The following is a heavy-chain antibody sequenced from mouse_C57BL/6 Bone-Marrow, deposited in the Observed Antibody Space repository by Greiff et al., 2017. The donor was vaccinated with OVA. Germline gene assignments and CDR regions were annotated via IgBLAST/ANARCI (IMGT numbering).Heavy chain of an antibody. CDR2: IDPENGDT. CDR3: TTCYGNYVAMYY. Sequence: VQLQQSGAELVRPGASVKLSCTASGFNIKDDYMHWVKQRPEQGLEWIGWIDPENGDTEYASKFQGKATITADTSSNTAYLQLSSLTSEDTAVYYCTTCYGNYVAMYYGGRGTSVTVSS. D-gene: IGHD2-1*01. J-gene: IGHJ4*01. CDR1: GFNIKDDY. V-gene: IGHV14-4*01.